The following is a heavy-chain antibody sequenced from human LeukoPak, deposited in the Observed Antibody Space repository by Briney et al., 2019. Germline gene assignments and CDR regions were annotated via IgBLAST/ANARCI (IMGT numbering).Heavy chain of an antibody. CDR2: IWNDGSNK. CDR3: ARASYCSSTSCYRFDY. J-gene: IGHJ4*02. Sequence: GGSLRLSGAASGFSFSTYGMHWVRQAPGKGLEWVAVIWNDGSNKYYEDSVKGRFTISRDNLKNTLYLQMNSLRAEDTAVYYCARASYCSSTSCYRFDYWGQGTLVTVSS. D-gene: IGHD2-2*01. CDR1: GFSFSTYG. V-gene: IGHV3-33*01.